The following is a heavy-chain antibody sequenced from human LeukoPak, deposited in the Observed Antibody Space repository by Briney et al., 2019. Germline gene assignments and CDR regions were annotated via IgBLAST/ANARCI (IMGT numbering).Heavy chain of an antibody. J-gene: IGHJ4*02. CDR1: GFTFSGSA. V-gene: IGHV3-73*01. CDR3: TRQSHFGALSSGYYYGY. D-gene: IGHD3-22*01. CDR2: IRSKANSYAT. Sequence: GGSLRLSCAASGFTFSGSAMHWVRQASGKGLEWVGRIRSKANSYATAYAASVKGRFTISRDGSKNTAYLQMNSLKTEDTAVYYCTRQSHFGALSSGYYYGYWGQGTLVTVSS.